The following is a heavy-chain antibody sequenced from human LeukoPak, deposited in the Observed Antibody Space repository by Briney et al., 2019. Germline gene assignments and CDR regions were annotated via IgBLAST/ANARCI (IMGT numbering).Heavy chain of an antibody. D-gene: IGHD2-15*01. CDR3: AREVVVVVAATNTTRVFDY. J-gene: IGHJ4*02. V-gene: IGHV1-2*06. CDR2: YIPDSGGT. Sequence: ALGKGSSKASGNTFTGYGMHWGARVPGQGPDGLSRYIPDSGGTNYAQKFQGRVTMTRDTSISTAYMELSRLRSDDTAVYYCAREVVVVVAATNTTRVFDYWGQGTLVTVSS. CDR1: GNTFTGYG.